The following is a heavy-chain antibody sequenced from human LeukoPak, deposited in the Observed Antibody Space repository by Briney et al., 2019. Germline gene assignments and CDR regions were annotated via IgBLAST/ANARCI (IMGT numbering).Heavy chain of an antibody. Sequence: TSETLSLTCTVSGGSISSYYWSWIRQPPGKGLEWIGYIYYSGSTNCNPSLKSRVTISVDTSKNQFSLKLSSVTAADTAVYYCARLLRGLSDDSSGRKPYYFDYWGQGTLVTVSS. CDR1: GGSISSYY. CDR3: ARLLRGLSDDSSGRKPYYFDY. CDR2: IYYSGST. D-gene: IGHD3-22*01. V-gene: IGHV4-59*01. J-gene: IGHJ4*02.